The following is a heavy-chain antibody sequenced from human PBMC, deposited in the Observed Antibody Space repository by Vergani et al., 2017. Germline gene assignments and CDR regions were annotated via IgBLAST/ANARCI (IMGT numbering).Heavy chain of an antibody. CDR1: GFTFSSYS. D-gene: IGHD2-8*01. CDR2: ISGSSSYV. V-gene: IGHV3-21*01. Sequence: EVQLVESGGGLVKPGGSLRLSCAASGFTFSSYSMNWVRQAPGKGLEWVASISGSSSYVFYRDSVEGRFTITRDNAKKSVSLQMNSLRAEDTAMYFCARGLWDCTHIRCSPPSYWGQGTQVTVSS. CDR3: ARGLWDCTHIRCSPPSY. J-gene: IGHJ4*02.